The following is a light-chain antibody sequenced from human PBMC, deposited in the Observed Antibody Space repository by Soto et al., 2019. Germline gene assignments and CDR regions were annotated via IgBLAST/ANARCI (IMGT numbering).Light chain of an antibody. J-gene: IGLJ1*01. Sequence: QSALTQPPSASGSPGLSVTMSCTGTSSDVGGYNYVSWYQQHPGKAPKLMIYEVSKRPSGVPDRFSGSKSGNTASLTVSGLQAEDEADYYCSSYAGSRGVFGTGTKLTVL. CDR2: EVS. CDR1: SSDVGGYNY. V-gene: IGLV2-8*01. CDR3: SSYAGSRGV.